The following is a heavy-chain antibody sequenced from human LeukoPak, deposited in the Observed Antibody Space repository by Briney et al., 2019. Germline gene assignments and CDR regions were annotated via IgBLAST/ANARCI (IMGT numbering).Heavy chain of an antibody. V-gene: IGHV1-69*13. CDR1: GGTFSSYA. D-gene: IGHD4-17*01. CDR3: ASANGDYVDYYYYGMDV. J-gene: IGHJ6*02. CDR2: IIPIFGTA. Sequence: SVKVSCKASGGTFSSYAISWVRQAPGQGLEWMGEIIPIFGTANYAQKFQGRVTITADESTSTAYMELSSLRSEDTAVYYCASANGDYVDYYYYGMDVWGQGTTVTVSS.